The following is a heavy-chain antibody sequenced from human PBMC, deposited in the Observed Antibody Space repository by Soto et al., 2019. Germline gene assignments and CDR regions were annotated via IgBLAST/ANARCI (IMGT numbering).Heavy chain of an antibody. V-gene: IGHV1-69*18. CDR1: GGTYSSYP. CDR3: AGEGGDGYGWEGSWCLDL. Sequence: QAQLVQSGAEMKQPGSSVKVSCKASGGTYSSYPINWVRQAPGHGREWLGSLTTALGTAKYPKKFQHRLTITADSSTSTTYLEMRSLRSEDTGLYYCAGEGGDGYGWEGSWCLDLWGRGNLVTVAS. CDR2: LTTALGTA. J-gene: IGHJ2*01. D-gene: IGHD3-16*01.